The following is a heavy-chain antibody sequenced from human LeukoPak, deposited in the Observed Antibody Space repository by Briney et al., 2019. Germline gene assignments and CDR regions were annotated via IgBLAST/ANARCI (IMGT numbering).Heavy chain of an antibody. CDR2: IRDKANSYAT. CDR3: TRWDCTTTGCYPFDY. Sequence: GGSLRLSCAAAGFTLSGSAIHWVRQASRKGLEWVGRIRDKANSYATAYIASVKGRFTISRDDSKNTAYLQMSSLKTEDTAVYYCTRWDCTTTGCYPFDYWGQGTLVTVSS. D-gene: IGHD2-2*01. J-gene: IGHJ4*02. CDR1: GFTLSGSA. V-gene: IGHV3-73*01.